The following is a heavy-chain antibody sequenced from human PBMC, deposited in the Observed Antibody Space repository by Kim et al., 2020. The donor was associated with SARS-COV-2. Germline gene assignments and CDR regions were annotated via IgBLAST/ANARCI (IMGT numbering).Heavy chain of an antibody. CDR3: AKEGDCFDY. D-gene: IGHD3-16*01. J-gene: IGHJ4*02. V-gene: IGHV3-7*01. Sequence: GSLRLSCAASGFPLSYYWMSWVRQAPGKGLEWVANIKQDGSEKYYVDSVKGRFTISRDNAKNSLYLQMNSLRAEDTAVYYCAKEGDCFDYWGQGTLVTVSS. CDR1: GFPLSYYW. CDR2: IKQDGSEK.